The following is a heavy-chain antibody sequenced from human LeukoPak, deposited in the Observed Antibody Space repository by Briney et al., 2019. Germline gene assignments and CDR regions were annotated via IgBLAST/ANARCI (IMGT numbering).Heavy chain of an antibody. J-gene: IGHJ4*02. CDR2: IYYSGST. V-gene: IGHV4-30-4*01. D-gene: IGHD3-22*01. CDR3: ASTTYYYDSSGYYYRYYFDY. Sequence: SETLSLTCTVSGGSISSGDYYWRWIRQPPGKGLEWIGYIYYSGSTYYNPSLKSRVTISVDKSKNQFSLKLSSVTAADTAVYYCASTTYYYDSSGYYYRYYFDYWGQGTLVTVSS. CDR1: GGSISSGDYY.